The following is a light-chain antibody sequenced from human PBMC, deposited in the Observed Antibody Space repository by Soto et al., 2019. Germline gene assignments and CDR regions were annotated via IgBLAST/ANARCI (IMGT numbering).Light chain of an antibody. V-gene: IGKV1-39*01. CDR2: TTS. Sequence: DIQMTQSPSSLSASVGDRVTITCRASQSISSYLNWYQQKPGKAPKLLICTTSSLQSGVPSRFSGSGSGTDFTLTISSLQPEDFATYYCQQSHSTPLTFGQGTRLEIK. J-gene: IGKJ5*01. CDR1: QSISSY. CDR3: QQSHSTPLT.